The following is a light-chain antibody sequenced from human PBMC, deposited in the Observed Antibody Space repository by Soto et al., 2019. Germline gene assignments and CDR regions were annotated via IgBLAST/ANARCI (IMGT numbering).Light chain of an antibody. CDR2: DVT. J-gene: IGLJ1*01. Sequence: QSALTQPRSVSGSPGQSVTLSCTGTSSDVGSYNYVSWYQHHPGKAPKLMIYDVTKRPAGVPDRCSGAKSGHTASLTISGLQAEDEADYYCCSSADSYSDVFGPGTKVTVL. CDR3: CSSADSYSDV. CDR1: SSDVGSYNY. V-gene: IGLV2-11*01.